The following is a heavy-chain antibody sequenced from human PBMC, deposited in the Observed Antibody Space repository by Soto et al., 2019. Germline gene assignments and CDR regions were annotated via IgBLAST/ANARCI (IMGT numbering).Heavy chain of an antibody. Sequence: EVQLVESGGGLVQPGRSLRLSCAASGFTFDDYAMHWVRQAPGKGLEWVSGISWNCGSIGYADCVKGRFTLSRDNAKNSLYLQINSLRAEDTAVYYGAKYTEHTAMVTWGQGTLVTVS. CDR1: GFTFDDYA. CDR2: ISWNCGSI. CDR3: AKYTEHTAMVT. D-gene: IGHD5-18*01. V-gene: IGHV3-9*01. J-gene: IGHJ4*02.